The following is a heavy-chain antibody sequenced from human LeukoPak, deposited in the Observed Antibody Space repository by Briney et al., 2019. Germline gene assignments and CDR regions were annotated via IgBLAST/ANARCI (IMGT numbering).Heavy chain of an antibody. CDR1: GFTFSNYA. CDR2: IYNGDST. J-gene: IGHJ4*02. CDR3: ARVNWAAFDT. Sequence: GGSLRLSCAASGFTFSNYAMSWVRQAPGKGLEWVSVIYNGDSTCYADSVKGRFTITRHSSKNSLYLQMNSLEPEDTAVYYCARVNWAAFDTWGQGTLVTVSS. V-gene: IGHV3-53*04. D-gene: IGHD7-27*01.